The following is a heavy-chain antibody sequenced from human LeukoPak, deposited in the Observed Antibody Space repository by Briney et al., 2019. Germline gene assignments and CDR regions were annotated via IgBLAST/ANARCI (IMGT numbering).Heavy chain of an antibody. J-gene: IGHJ4*02. CDR3: ARDYYGSGSYSY. Sequence: SETLSLTCTVSGGSISSSSYYWGWIRQPPGKGLEWIGSIYYSGSTYYNPSLKSRVTISVDTSKNQFSLKLSSVTAADTAVYYCARDYYGSGSYSYWGQGTLVTVSS. CDR1: GGSISSSSYY. V-gene: IGHV4-39*07. D-gene: IGHD3-10*01. CDR2: IYYSGST.